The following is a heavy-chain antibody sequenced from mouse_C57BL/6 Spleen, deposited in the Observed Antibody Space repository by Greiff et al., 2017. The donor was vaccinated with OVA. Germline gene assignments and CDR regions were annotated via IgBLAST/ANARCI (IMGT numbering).Heavy chain of an antibody. Sequence: EVKLMESAGGLVQPGSSMKLSCTASGFTFSDYYMAWVRQVPEKGLEWVANINYDGSSTYYLDSLKSRFIISRDNAKNILYLQMSSLKSEDTATYYCAREDLYYAMDYWGQGTSVTVSS. V-gene: IGHV5-16*01. CDR3: AREDLYYAMDY. CDR2: INYDGSST. CDR1: GFTFSDYY. J-gene: IGHJ4*01.